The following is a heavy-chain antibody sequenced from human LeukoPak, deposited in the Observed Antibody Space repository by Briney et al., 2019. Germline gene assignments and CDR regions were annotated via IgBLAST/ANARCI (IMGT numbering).Heavy chain of an antibody. D-gene: IGHD6-6*01. Sequence: GGSLRLSCAASGFTFSTYATSWVRQAPGKGLEWVSAISGSGGSTYFADSVKGRFTISRDNSKNTLYLHMTSLRAEDTAVYYCAKDRYGNSSPYYFDYWGQGTLVTVSS. J-gene: IGHJ4*02. CDR1: GFTFSTYA. CDR3: AKDRYGNSSPYYFDY. V-gene: IGHV3-23*01. CDR2: ISGSGGST.